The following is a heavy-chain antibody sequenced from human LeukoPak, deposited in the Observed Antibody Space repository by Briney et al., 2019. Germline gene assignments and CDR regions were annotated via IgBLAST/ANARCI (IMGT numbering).Heavy chain of an antibody. CDR3: ARGKRWLQRYYYYMDV. CDR2: IYYSGST. V-gene: IGHV4-39*01. Sequence: SETLSLTCTVSGGSIRRSNCYWGWIRQPPGKGLEWIGSIYYSGSTYYNPSLKSRVTISVDTSKNQFSLKLSSVTAADTAVYYCARGKRWLQRYYYYMDVWGKGTTVTVSS. J-gene: IGHJ6*03. D-gene: IGHD5-24*01. CDR1: GGSIRRSNCY.